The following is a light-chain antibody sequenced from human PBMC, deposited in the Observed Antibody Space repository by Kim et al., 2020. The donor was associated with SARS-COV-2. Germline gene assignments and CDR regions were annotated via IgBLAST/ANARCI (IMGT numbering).Light chain of an antibody. CDR3: QQYNNWPPGT. CDR2: LAS. J-gene: IGKJ1*01. CDR1: QSISGY. V-gene: IGKV3-15*01. Sequence: SPGERATPSCRASQSISGYLAWYQQKPGQAPRLLIYLASTRVTGTPARFSGSGSGTEFTLTISSLQSEHFAIYYCQQYNNWPPGTFGQGTKVDIK.